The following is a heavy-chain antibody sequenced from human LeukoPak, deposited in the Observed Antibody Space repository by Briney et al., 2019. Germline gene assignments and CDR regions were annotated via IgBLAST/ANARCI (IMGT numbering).Heavy chain of an antibody. D-gene: IGHD2-21*01. Sequence: GGSLRLSCAASGFTVSSIYMSWVRQAPGKGLEWVSIIYRGGSTYYADSVKGRFAVSRDNSKNTLYLQMNSLRADDMAVYYCASLLILEDAFDIWGQGTMVTVSS. V-gene: IGHV3-53*01. J-gene: IGHJ3*02. CDR3: ASLLILEDAFDI. CDR1: GFTVSSIY. CDR2: IYRGGST.